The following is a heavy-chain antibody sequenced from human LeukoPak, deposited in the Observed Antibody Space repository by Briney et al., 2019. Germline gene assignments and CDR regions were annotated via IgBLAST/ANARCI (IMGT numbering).Heavy chain of an antibody. CDR1: GFTFSSYA. J-gene: IGHJ1*01. D-gene: IGHD3-22*01. CDR3: ARENYDSSGGHGHQH. Sequence: PGGSLRLSCAASGFTFSSYAMHWVRQAPGKGLEWVAVISYDGSNKYYADSVKGRFTISRDNSKNTLYLQMNSLRAEDTAVYYCARENYDSSGGHGHQHWGQGTLVTVSS. V-gene: IGHV3-30-3*01. CDR2: ISYDGSNK.